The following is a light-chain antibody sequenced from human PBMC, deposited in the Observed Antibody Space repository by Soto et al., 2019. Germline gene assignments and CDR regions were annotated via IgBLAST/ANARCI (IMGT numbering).Light chain of an antibody. CDR1: QSVSVNS. CDR2: AAS. Sequence: EIVLTQSPGTLSLSPGERATLSCRASQSVSVNSVAWYQQKGGQAPRLLIYAASTRATGVPDRFSGSGSGTDFALTISRLATDDSALYYCQQYGGSPFTFGPGTKVDIK. CDR3: QQYGGSPFT. J-gene: IGKJ3*01. V-gene: IGKV3-20*01.